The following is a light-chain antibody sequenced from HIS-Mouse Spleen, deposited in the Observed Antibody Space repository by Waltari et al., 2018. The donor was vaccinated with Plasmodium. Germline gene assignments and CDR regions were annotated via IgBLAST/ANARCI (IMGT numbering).Light chain of an antibody. CDR2: EGS. CDR3: CSYAGSSTLV. V-gene: IGLV2-23*01. J-gene: IGLJ2*01. CDR1: SIDVGSYNL. Sequence: QSALTQPASVSGSPGPSITISCTGTSIDVGSYNLVSWYQQHPGKAPKPMIYEGSKRPSGVSNRFSGSKSGNTASLTISGLQAEDEADYYCCSYAGSSTLVFGGGTKLTVL.